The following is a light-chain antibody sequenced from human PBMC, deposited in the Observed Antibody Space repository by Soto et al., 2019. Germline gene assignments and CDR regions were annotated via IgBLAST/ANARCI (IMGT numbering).Light chain of an antibody. CDR1: SSDVGGNKY. Sequence: QSVLTQPASVSGSPGQSITISCTGTSSDVGGNKYVSWYQQYPGKAPKLMIFEVSKRPSGVSNRFSGSKSGKTASLTISGLQTADEADYYCTSYKTSSTYVFGTGTKVTVL. CDR3: TSYKTSSTYV. CDR2: EVS. J-gene: IGLJ1*01. V-gene: IGLV2-14*01.